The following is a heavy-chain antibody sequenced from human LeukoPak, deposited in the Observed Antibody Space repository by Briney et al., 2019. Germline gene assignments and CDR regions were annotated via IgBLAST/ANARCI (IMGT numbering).Heavy chain of an antibody. J-gene: IGHJ4*02. Sequence: GGSLRLSCAASGFTVSINYMSWAPQAPGKALEWVSVIYSSGSTYYAGSVKGRFTISRDNSKNTLYLQMNSLRAEDTAVYYCARDRSSSIDYWGQGTLVTVSS. CDR1: GFTVSINY. CDR3: ARDRSSSIDY. CDR2: IYSSGST. V-gene: IGHV3-66*01. D-gene: IGHD6-6*01.